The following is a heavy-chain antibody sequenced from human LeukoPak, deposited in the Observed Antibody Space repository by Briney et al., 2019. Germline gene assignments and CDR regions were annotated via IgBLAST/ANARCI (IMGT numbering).Heavy chain of an antibody. CDR3: ARGHTAVTRHFDF. CDR1: GFTFTTYS. Sequence: GGSLRLSCEASGFTFTTYSMTWVRQAPGKGLEWVSIISSGSSAIFSADALKGRFTISRDDAENLLYLDMNSLRAEDTAVYYCARGHTAVTRHFDFWGQGTLVTVSS. V-gene: IGHV3-21*01. D-gene: IGHD4-17*01. J-gene: IGHJ4*02. CDR2: ISSGSSAI.